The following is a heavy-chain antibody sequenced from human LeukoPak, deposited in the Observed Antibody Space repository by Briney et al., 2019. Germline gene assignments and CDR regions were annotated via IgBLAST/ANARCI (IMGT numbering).Heavy chain of an antibody. J-gene: IGHJ5*02. D-gene: IGHD3-10*01. CDR3: VRDQSYSGDL. CDR1: GFTITNYW. CDR2: VNGDGSRE. Sequence: GGSLRLSCAASGFTITNYWMHWVRQAPGKGLVWVSHVNGDGSRETYAESVKGRFTISRDDAQNTVHLHMNSLRVEDTAVYYCVRDQSYSGDLWGQGTLVTVSS. V-gene: IGHV3-74*01.